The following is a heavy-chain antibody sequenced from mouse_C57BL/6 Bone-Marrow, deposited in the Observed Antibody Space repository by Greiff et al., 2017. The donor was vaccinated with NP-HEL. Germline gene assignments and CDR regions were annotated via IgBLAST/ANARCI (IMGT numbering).Heavy chain of an antibody. V-gene: IGHV14-4*01. CDR3: TTEGWLRRGVYYAMDY. CDR1: GFNIKDDC. D-gene: IGHD2-2*01. J-gene: IGHJ4*01. Sequence: VQLKESGAELVRPGASVKLSCTASGFNIKDDCMHWVKQRPEQGLEWIGWIDPENGDTEYASKFQGKATITADTSSNTAYLQLSSLTSEDTAVYYCTTEGWLRRGVYYAMDYWGQGTSVTVSS. CDR2: IDPENGDT.